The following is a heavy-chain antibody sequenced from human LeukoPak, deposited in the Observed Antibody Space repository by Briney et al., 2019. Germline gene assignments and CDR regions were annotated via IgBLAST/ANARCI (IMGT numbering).Heavy chain of an antibody. CDR2: IRYDGSNK. CDR1: GFTFSSYG. D-gene: IGHD3-10*01. Sequence: GGSLRLSCAASGFTFSSYGMHWVRQAPGKGLEWVAFIRYDGSNKYYADSVKGRFTISRDNSKNTLYLQMNSLRAEDTAVYYCATYYYGSGSYSHFDYWGQGTLVTVSS. V-gene: IGHV3-30*02. J-gene: IGHJ4*02. CDR3: ATYYYGSGSYSHFDY.